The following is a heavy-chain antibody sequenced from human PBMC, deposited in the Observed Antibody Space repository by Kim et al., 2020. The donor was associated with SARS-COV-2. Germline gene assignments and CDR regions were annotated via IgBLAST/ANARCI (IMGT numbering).Heavy chain of an antibody. CDR2: IYYSGST. CDR1: GGSISSYY. CDR3: ARAQGGSGSYYYYYYGMDV. J-gene: IGHJ6*02. V-gene: IGHV4-59*13. D-gene: IGHD3-10*01. Sequence: SETLSLTCTVSGGSISSYYWSWIRQPPGKGLEWIGYIYYSGSTNYNPSLKSRVTISVDTSKNQFSLKLSSVTAADTAVYYCARAQGGSGSYYYYYYGMDVWGQGTTVTVSS.